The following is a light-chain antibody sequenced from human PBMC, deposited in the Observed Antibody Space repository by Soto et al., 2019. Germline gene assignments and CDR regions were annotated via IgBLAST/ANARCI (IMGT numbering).Light chain of an antibody. CDR1: QSASSSY. J-gene: IGKJ1*01. CDR2: GAS. Sequence: EIVLTQSPCTLSLSPGERATVSCRASQSASSSYFAWYQQKPRQAPRLLNSGASNRATGIPDRFSGSGSGTDFPLTISRLEPEDFAVYYCQHYARSVGTFGQGTRVEIK. V-gene: IGKV3-20*01. CDR3: QHYARSVGT.